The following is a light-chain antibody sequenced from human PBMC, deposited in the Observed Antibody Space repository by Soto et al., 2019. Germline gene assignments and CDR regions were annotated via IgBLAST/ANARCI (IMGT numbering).Light chain of an antibody. J-gene: IGKJ1*01. CDR2: GAS. CDR3: QQYSSFPRT. V-gene: IGKV3-20*01. CDR1: RSVSSXH. Sequence: ESVLTQYPGALSLSPGERGSLSCMASRSVSSXHLAWYQQKPGLAPRLLIYGASSRATGIPDRFGGSGSGTDFTLTISRLEPDDFAVYYCQQYSSFPRTFGQGTKVDIK.